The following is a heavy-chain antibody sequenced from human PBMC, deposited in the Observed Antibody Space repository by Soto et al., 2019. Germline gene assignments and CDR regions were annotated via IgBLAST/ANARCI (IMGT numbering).Heavy chain of an antibody. J-gene: IGHJ3*02. CDR3: ARLTVHGYCSGGSCYGDDAFDI. V-gene: IGHV4-31*03. CDR2: ISYSGST. Sequence: SETLSLTCTVSGGSISSGGYYWSWIRQHPGTGLEWIGYISYSGSTYYNPSLKSRVTISVDTSKNQFSLILNSVTAADTAVYYCARLTVHGYCSGGSCYGDDAFDIWGQGTMVTVSS. CDR1: GGSISSGGYY. D-gene: IGHD2-15*01.